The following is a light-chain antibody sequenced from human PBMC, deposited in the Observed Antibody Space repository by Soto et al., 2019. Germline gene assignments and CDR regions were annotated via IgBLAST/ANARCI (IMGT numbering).Light chain of an antibody. CDR2: GAS. CDR3: QHYNELPLT. CDR1: QSVSTN. Sequence: EIVMTHSPATLSVSPGERATLSCRASQSVSTNLAWYQQKPGQGPRLLIFGASTRAIGIPARFSGSGSGTDFTLTISSLQSEDFAVYYCQHYNELPLTFGGGTKWIS. V-gene: IGKV3-15*01. J-gene: IGKJ4*01.